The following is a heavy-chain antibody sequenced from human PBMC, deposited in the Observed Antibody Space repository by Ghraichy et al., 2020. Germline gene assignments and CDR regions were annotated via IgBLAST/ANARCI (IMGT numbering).Heavy chain of an antibody. J-gene: IGHJ6*02. CDR3: ARDVVPPATKYGLDV. CDR1: GGSISSYY. CDR2: IYYSGST. V-gene: IGHV4-59*01. Sequence: ETLSLTCTVSGGSISSYYWNWIRQPPGKGLEWIGYIYYSGSTNYNSSLKSRVTISVDPSKNQFSLKLSSVTAADTAVYYCARDVVPPATKYGLDVWGQGTTVTVSS. D-gene: IGHD2-2*01.